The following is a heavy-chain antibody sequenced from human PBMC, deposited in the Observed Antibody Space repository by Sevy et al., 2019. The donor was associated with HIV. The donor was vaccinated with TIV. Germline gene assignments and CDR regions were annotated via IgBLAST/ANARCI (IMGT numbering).Heavy chain of an antibody. CDR3: ASSPYTAMVQYYFDY. CDR1: GFTFADYD. J-gene: IGHJ4*02. CDR2: INWNGGST. Sequence: GGSLRLSCAASGFTFADYDMSWVRQAPGKGLEWVSGINWNGGSTGYADSVKGRFTISRDNAKNSLYLQMNSLRAEDTALYYCASSPYTAMVQYYFDYWGQGTLVTVSS. D-gene: IGHD5-18*01. V-gene: IGHV3-20*04.